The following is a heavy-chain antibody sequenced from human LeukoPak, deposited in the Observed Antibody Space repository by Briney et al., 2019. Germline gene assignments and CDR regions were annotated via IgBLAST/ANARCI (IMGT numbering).Heavy chain of an antibody. CDR2: IIAYNGNT. D-gene: IGHD3-9*01. V-gene: IGHV1-18*01. Sequence: ASLKVSCKASGCTFSSYAISWVRQAPGQGLEWMGWIIAYNGNTNYAQKLQGRVTMTTDTSTSTAYMELRSLRSDDTAVYYCARAGYDLLTLAPDPANDYWGQGTLVTVSS. J-gene: IGHJ4*02. CDR1: GCTFSSYA. CDR3: ARAGYDLLTLAPDPANDY.